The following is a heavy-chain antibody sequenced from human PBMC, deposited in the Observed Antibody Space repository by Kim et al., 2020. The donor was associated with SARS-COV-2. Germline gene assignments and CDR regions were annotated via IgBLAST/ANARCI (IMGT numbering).Heavy chain of an antibody. J-gene: IGHJ6*02. CDR3: AKDLRVGIVATSNYYYYGMDV. V-gene: IGHV3-30*18. D-gene: IGHD5-12*01. CDR2: ISYDGSNK. Sequence: GGSLRLSCAASGFTFSSYGMHWVRQAPGKGLEWVAVISYDGSNKYYADSVKGRFTISRDNSKNTLYLQMNSLRAEDTAVYYCAKDLRVGIVATSNYYYYGMDVWGQGTTVTVSS. CDR1: GFTFSSYG.